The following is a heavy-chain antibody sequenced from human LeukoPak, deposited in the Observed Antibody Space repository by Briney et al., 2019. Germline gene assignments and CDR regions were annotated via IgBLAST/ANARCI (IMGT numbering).Heavy chain of an antibody. J-gene: IGHJ4*02. V-gene: IGHV3-15*01. D-gene: IGHD3-22*01. CDR2: IKSKTDGGTT. Sequence: GGSLRLSCAASGFTFSNAWMSWVRQAPGKGLEWVGRIKSKTDGGTTDYAAPVKGRFTISRDDSKNTLYLQMNSLKTEDTAVYYCTADPAMIVVVITTDYWGQGTLVTVSS. CDR3: TADPAMIVVVITTDY. CDR1: GFTFSNAW.